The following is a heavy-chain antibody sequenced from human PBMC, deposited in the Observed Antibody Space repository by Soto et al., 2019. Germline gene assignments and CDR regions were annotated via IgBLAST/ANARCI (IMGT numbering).Heavy chain of an antibody. CDR2: INPNSGGT. V-gene: IGHV1-2*02. CDR3: ARVVNYYDSSGYPFDY. Sequence: QVQLVQTGAEVKKPGASVKVSCKASGYTFTGYYMHWVRQAPGQGLEWMGWINPNSGGTNYAQKFQGRVTMTRDTSISTAYMELSRLRSDDTAVYYCARVVNYYDSSGYPFDYWGQGTLVTVSS. D-gene: IGHD3-22*01. CDR1: GYTFTGYY. J-gene: IGHJ4*02.